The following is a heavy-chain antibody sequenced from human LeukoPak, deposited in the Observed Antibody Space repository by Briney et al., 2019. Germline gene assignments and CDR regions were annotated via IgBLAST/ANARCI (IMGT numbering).Heavy chain of an antibody. J-gene: IGHJ6*02. CDR3: AKAVKTGYLYGMSV. CDR1: GFAFDDYA. D-gene: IGHD7-27*01. V-gene: IGHV3-23*05. CDR2: IESVT. Sequence: GGSLRLSCVASGFAFDDYAMSWVRQAPGKGLEWVSAIESVTYADSVKGRFTISRDKSKNTLYLQMNSLRAEDTALYYCAKAVKTGYLYGMSVWGQGTTVTVSS.